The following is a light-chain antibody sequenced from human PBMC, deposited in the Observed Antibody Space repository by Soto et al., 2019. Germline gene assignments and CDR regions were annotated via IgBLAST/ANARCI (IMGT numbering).Light chain of an antibody. J-gene: IGKJ3*01. CDR2: AAS. V-gene: IGKV1-39*01. Sequence: DIQMTQSPSSLSASVGDRVTITCRASQSISSYLNWYQQKPGKAPKLLIYAASSLQSGVPSRFSGGGSGTDFTLTISSLQPEDFATYYCQQSYRTFGPGTKVDIK. CDR3: QQSYRT. CDR1: QSISSY.